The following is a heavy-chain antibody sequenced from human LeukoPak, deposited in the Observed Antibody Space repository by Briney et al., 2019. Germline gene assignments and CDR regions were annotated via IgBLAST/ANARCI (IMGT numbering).Heavy chain of an antibody. D-gene: IGHD3-22*01. J-gene: IGHJ4*02. Sequence: GGSLRLSCVASGFTFSDYGIHWVRQAPGKGLEWVAVISYDGRKMKYAASVKGRFTISRDNSKDTLSLHMNTLRTEDTAVYYCTRDYYDSSGYYYLPDYWGQGTLVTVSS. CDR3: TRDYYDSSGYYYLPDY. V-gene: IGHV3-30*03. CDR1: GFTFSDYG. CDR2: ISYDGRKM.